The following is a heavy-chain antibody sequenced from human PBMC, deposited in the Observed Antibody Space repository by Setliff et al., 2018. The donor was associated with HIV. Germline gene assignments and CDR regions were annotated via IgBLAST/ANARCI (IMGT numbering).Heavy chain of an antibody. CDR1: GFTFSDYD. Sequence: PGGSLRLSCEASGFTFSDYDFHWVRQAAGKGLEWVSAIGTGGDTYYVDSVKGRFTISRENAWNSLYLQMNSLRVGDTAAYYCAREIRTVCTGGHYFYGIDVWGQGTAVTVSS. J-gene: IGHJ6*02. D-gene: IGHD3-10*02. CDR3: AREIRTVCTGGHYFYGIDV. V-gene: IGHV3-13*01. CDR2: IGTGGDT.